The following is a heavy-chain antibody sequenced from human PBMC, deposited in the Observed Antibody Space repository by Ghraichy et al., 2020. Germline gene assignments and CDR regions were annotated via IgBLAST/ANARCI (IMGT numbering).Heavy chain of an antibody. CDR2: INHSGST. Sequence: SQTLSLTCAVYGGSFSGYYWSWIRQPPGKGLEWIGEINHSGSTNYNPSLKSRVTTSVDTSKNQFSLKLSSVTAADTAVYYCARCNPGYYYGSGITDGMDGWGQRTTVSLSS. D-gene: IGHD3-10*01. CDR3: ARCNPGYYYGSGITDGMDG. CDR1: GGSFSGYY. V-gene: IGHV4-34*01. J-gene: IGHJ6*02.